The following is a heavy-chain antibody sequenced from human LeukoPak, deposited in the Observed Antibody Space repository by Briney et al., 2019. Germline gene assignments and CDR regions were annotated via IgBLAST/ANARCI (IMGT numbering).Heavy chain of an antibody. D-gene: IGHD2-21*01. CDR1: GGSISSYY. CDR2: IYYSGST. J-gene: IGHJ4*02. CDR3: ARLGPGGGGEARAFYY. Sequence: SETLSLTCTVSGGSISSYYWSWIRQPPGKGLEWIGYIYYSGSTNYNPSLKSRVTISVDTSKNQFSLKLSSVTAADTAVYYCARLGPGGGGEARAFYYWGQGTLVTVSS. V-gene: IGHV4-59*01.